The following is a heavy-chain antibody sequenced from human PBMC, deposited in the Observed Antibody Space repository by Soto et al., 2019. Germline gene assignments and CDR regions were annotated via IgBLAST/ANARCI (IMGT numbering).Heavy chain of an antibody. J-gene: IGHJ6*02. Sequence: SVKVSCKASGGTFKSYSVSWVRQAPGQGLEWMGRIIPISGTTNYAQKFQGRITITADDSTSTAYLELTSLRSEDTAIYYCARVRKYQRLFSHYYTMDVWGQGTTVTVS. CDR2: IIPISGTT. CDR3: ARVRKYQRLFSHYYTMDV. CDR1: GGTFKSYS. D-gene: IGHD3-22*01. V-gene: IGHV1-69*13.